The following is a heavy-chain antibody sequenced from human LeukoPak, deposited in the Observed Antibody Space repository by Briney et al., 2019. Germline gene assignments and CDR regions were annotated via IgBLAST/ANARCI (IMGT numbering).Heavy chain of an antibody. J-gene: IGHJ4*02. V-gene: IGHV3-7*03. CDR2: IKQDGSQK. CDR1: GFTFSSYW. CDR3: ARLGLPDY. Sequence: GGSLRLSCVASGFTFSSYWMSWVRQAPGKGLDWVANIKQDGSQKYYVDSVEGRFTISRDNAKNSLYLQMNSLRVEDTAVYYCARLGLPDYWGQGTLVTVSS. D-gene: IGHD2-21*01.